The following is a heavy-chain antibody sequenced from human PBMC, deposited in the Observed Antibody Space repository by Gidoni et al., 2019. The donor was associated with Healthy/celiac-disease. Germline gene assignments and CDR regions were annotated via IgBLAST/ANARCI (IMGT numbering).Heavy chain of an antibody. CDR2: ISAYNGNT. CDR1: GYTFTSYG. Sequence: QVQLVQSGAEVKKPGASVKVSCKASGYTFTSYGISWVRQAPGQGLGWMGWISAYNGNTNYAQKLQGRVTMTTDTSTSTAYMELRSLRSDDTAVYYCARGGYYDFWSGYPRTTEDYWGQGTLVTVSS. D-gene: IGHD3-3*01. J-gene: IGHJ4*02. V-gene: IGHV1-18*01. CDR3: ARGGYYDFWSGYPRTTEDY.